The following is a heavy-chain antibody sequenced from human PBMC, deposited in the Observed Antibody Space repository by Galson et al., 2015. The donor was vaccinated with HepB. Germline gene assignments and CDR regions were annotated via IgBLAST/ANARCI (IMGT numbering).Heavy chain of an antibody. CDR3: ARVHQYPDLTAMGHYWYFDL. V-gene: IGHV1-69*13. J-gene: IGHJ2*01. CDR2: ITPIFGTP. Sequence: SVKVSCKASGGTFSDYTISWVRQAPGQGLEWMGGITPIFGTPNYAQKFQGRVTITADESTSTAYMELSSLRSEDTAVYYCARVHQYPDLTAMGHYWYFDLWGRGTLVTVSS. CDR1: GGTFSDYT. D-gene: IGHD5-18*01.